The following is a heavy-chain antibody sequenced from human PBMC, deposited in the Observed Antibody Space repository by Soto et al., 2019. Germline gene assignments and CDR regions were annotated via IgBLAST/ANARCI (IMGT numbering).Heavy chain of an antibody. Sequence: SLILSCEASGFTFNNYSMRWVRQPPGKGLEWLAAVWYDGTQKYYADSVKGRFIICRDNSKKMLYLEMNSLRAEDTAVYYCARAGGTTVTGLWHFDSLGQGTLVTVSS. CDR1: GFTFNNYS. CDR3: ARAGGTTVTGLWHFDS. V-gene: IGHV3-33*01. D-gene: IGHD4-17*01. J-gene: IGHJ4*02. CDR2: VWYDGTQK.